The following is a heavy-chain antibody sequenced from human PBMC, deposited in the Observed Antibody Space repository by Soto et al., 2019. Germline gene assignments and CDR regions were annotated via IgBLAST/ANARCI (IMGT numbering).Heavy chain of an antibody. V-gene: IGHV4-59*12. CDR1: GGSISNYY. CDR2: IFYSGST. CDR3: ARDRLPAMVRGVTLKGWFDP. J-gene: IGHJ5*02. D-gene: IGHD3-10*01. Sequence: SETLSLTCTVSGGSISNYYWSWIRQPPGRGLEWIGHIFYSGSTNYNPALKSRVTISVDTSKNQFSLKLSSVTAADTAVYYCARDRLPAMVRGVTLKGWFDPWGQGTLVTVSS.